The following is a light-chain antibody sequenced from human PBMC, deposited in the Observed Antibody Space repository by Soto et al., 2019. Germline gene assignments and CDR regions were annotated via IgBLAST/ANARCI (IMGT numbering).Light chain of an antibody. CDR2: GAS. V-gene: IGKV3-15*01. CDR3: QQYNNSPPFT. CDR1: QSVSSS. J-gene: IGKJ3*01. Sequence: EIVMTQSPATLSVSPGERVTLSCRASQSVSSSLAWYQQKPGQAPRLLIYGASTRATGIPARFSGSGSGTEFTLTISSLQSEDFAVYYCQQYNNSPPFTFGPGTKVDIK.